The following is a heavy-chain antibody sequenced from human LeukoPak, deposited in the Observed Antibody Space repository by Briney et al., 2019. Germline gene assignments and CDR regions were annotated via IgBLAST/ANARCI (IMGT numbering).Heavy chain of an antibody. J-gene: IGHJ4*02. D-gene: IGHD1-26*01. CDR2: IKQDGSEK. CDR3: ARDRMGAILYFDS. V-gene: IGHV3-7*03. CDR1: GFTFSSYW. Sequence: GGSLRLSCAASGFTFSSYWMSWVRQAPGKGLEWVANIKQDGSEKYYVDSVKGRFTISRDNAKNSLYLQANSLRAEDTAVYYCARDRMGAILYFDSWGQGTLVTVSS.